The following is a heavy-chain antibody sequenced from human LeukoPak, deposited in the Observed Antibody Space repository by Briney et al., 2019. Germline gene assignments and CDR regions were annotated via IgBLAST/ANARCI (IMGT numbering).Heavy chain of an antibody. D-gene: IGHD2-15*01. CDR2: IYHTGST. V-gene: IGHV4-30-2*03. J-gene: IGHJ6*02. CDR3: ARGGYCSGGSCYVLRYYYYYGMDV. CDR1: GVPISSGGYS. Sequence: SETLSLTCAVSGVPISSGGYSWSWLRQPPGQGLEWLGDIYHTGSTDYNPSLKSRVTISVDTSKNQFSLKLSSVTAADTAVYYCARGGYCSGGSCYVLRYYYYYGMDVWGQGTTVTVSS.